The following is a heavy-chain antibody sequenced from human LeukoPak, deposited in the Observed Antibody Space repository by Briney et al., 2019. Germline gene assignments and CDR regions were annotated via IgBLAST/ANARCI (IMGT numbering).Heavy chain of an antibody. J-gene: IGHJ4*02. D-gene: IGHD4-17*01. V-gene: IGHV3-7*01. CDR1: GFTFSNAW. CDR2: IKQDGSEK. CDR3: ARDRGVRATVISGPFDY. Sequence: PGGSLRLSCAASGFTFSNAWMSWVRQAPGKGLEWVANIKQDGSEKYYVDSVKGRFTISRDNAKNSLYLQMNSLRAEDTAVYYCARDRGVRATVISGPFDYWGQGTLVTVSS.